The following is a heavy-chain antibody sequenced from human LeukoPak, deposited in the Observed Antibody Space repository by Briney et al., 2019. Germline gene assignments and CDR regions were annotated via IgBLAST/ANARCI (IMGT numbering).Heavy chain of an antibody. V-gene: IGHV3-23*01. J-gene: IGHJ4*02. CDR2: ISGSGGST. Sequence: GGSLRLSCAASGFTFSSYAMSWVRQAPGKGLEWVSAISGSGGSTYYADSVKGRFTISRDNSKNTLYLQMNSLRAEDTAVYYCAKVHWGFGDYNPVDYWGQGTLVTVSS. CDR1: GFTFSSYA. CDR3: AKVHWGFGDYNPVDY. D-gene: IGHD7-27*01.